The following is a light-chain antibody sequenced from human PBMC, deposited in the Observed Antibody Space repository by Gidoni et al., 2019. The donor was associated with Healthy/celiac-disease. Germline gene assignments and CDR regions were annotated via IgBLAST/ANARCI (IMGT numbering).Light chain of an antibody. Sequence: EIVMTQSPATLSVSPGERATLSCRASQSVSSNLAWYQQKPGQSPRLLIYGASTRATGIPARFSGSGSGTEFTLTIRSLQSEDFAVYYCQQYNNWPLTCGGXTKVEIK. CDR1: QSVSSN. CDR3: QQYNNWPLT. V-gene: IGKV3-15*01. CDR2: GAS. J-gene: IGKJ4*01.